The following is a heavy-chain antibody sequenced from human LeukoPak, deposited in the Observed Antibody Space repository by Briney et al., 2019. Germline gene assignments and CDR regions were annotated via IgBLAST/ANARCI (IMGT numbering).Heavy chain of an antibody. Sequence: PGGSLRLSRAASGFTFDDYAMHWVRQAPGKGLEWVSGISWNSGSIGYADSVKGRFTISRDNAKNSLYLQMNSLRAEDTALYYCAKAASRTWNYLVDYWGQGTLVTVSS. CDR3: AKAASRTWNYLVDY. CDR1: GFTFDDYA. D-gene: IGHD1-7*01. CDR2: ISWNSGSI. J-gene: IGHJ4*02. V-gene: IGHV3-9*01.